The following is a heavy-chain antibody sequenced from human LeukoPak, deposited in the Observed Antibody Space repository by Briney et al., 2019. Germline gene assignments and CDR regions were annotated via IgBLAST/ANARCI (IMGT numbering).Heavy chain of an antibody. CDR2: IYYSGST. V-gene: IGHV4-31*03. CDR3: ARYSSAKYYFDY. D-gene: IGHD6-19*01. J-gene: IGHJ4*02. Sequence: SETLSLTCTVSGGSISSGGYYWSWIRQHPGKGLEWIGYIYYSGSTYYNPSLKSRVTISVDTSKNQFSLKLSSVTAADTAVYYCARYSSAKYYFDYWGQGTLVTVS. CDR1: GGSISSGGYY.